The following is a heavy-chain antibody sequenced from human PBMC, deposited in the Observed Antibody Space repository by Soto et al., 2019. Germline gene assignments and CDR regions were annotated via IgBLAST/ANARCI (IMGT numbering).Heavy chain of an antibody. CDR2: IVVGSGNT. J-gene: IGHJ6*03. Sequence: SVKVSCKASGFTFTSSAMQWVRQARGQRLEWIGWIVVGSGNTNYAQKFQERVTITRDMSTSTAYMELSSLRSEDTAVYYCDSSSDYRGPKYYYYYYMDVWGKGTTVTVSS. D-gene: IGHD3-3*01. CDR3: DSSSDYRGPKYYYYYYMDV. V-gene: IGHV1-58*02. CDR1: GFTFTSSA.